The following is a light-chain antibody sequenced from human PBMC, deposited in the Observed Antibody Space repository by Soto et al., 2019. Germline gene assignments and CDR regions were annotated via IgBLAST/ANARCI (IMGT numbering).Light chain of an antibody. CDR2: KAS. CDR1: QTISSW. V-gene: IGKV1-5*03. Sequence: DIQMTQSPSTLSGSVGDRVTITCRASQTISSWLAWYQQKPGKAPKLLIYKASTLKSGVPSRFSVSGSGTEFPLTISSLQPDDFASYYCQHYNSYSEAFGQWTKVELK. J-gene: IGKJ1*01. CDR3: QHYNSYSEA.